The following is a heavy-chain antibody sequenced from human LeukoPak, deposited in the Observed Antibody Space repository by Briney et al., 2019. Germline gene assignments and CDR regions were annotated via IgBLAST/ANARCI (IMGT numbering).Heavy chain of an antibody. J-gene: IGHJ4*02. CDR3: ARERYYDSSGYLDY. Sequence: GGSLRLSCAASGFTFSSYSMNWVRQAPGKGLEWVSSISSSSSYINYADSVKGRFTISRDNAKNSLYLQMKSLRAEDTAVYYCARERYYDSSGYLDYWGQGTLVTVSS. CDR1: GFTFSSYS. D-gene: IGHD3-22*01. CDR2: ISSSSSYI. V-gene: IGHV3-21*01.